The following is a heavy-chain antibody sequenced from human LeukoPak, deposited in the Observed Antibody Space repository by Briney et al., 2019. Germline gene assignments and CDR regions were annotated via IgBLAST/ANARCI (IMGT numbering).Heavy chain of an antibody. Sequence: SETLSLTCTVSGGSISSSSYYWGWIRQPPGKGLEWIGSIYYSGSTYYSPSLKSRVTISVDTSKNQFSLKLSSVTAADTAVYYCARHAWPVWGTHGAFDIWGQGTMVTVSS. J-gene: IGHJ3*02. CDR3: ARHAWPVWGTHGAFDI. D-gene: IGHD3-16*01. V-gene: IGHV4-39*01. CDR2: IYYSGST. CDR1: GGSISSSSYY.